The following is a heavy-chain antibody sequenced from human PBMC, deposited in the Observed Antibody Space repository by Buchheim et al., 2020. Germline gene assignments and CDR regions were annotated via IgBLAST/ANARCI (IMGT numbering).Heavy chain of an antibody. CDR1: GFTFSSYG. V-gene: IGHV3-33*01. D-gene: IGHD6-19*01. CDR3: ARDGPKDSSGWYYYYGMDV. CDR2: IWYDGSNK. Sequence: QVQLVESGGGVVQPGRSLRLSCAASGFTFSSYGMHWVRQAPGKGLEWVAVIWYDGSNKYYADYVKGRFTISRDNSKNTLYLQMNSLRAEDTAVYYCARDGPKDSSGWYYYYGMDVWGQGTT. J-gene: IGHJ6*02.